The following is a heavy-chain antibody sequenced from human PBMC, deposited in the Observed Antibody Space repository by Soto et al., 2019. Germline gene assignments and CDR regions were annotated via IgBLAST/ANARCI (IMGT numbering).Heavy chain of an antibody. D-gene: IGHD3-22*01. CDR3: ARRLYYDSSGFEGGGMDV. Sequence: SETLYLTCTVSGGSISSSIYYWGWIRQLPGKGLEWIGSIYYSGSTYYNPSLKSRVTISVDTSKNQFSLKLSSVTAADTAVYYCARRLYYDSSGFEGGGMDVWGQGTTVT. CDR1: GGSISSSIYY. J-gene: IGHJ6*02. CDR2: IYYSGST. V-gene: IGHV4-39*01.